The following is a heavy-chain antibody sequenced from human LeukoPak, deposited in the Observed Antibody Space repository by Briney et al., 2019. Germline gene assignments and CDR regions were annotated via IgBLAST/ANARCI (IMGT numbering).Heavy chain of an antibody. J-gene: IGHJ4*02. Sequence: GGSLQISGQGSGYPFTSYWIGGARPLPGKGLEWMGIIYPGDSDTRYSPSFQGQVTISADKSISTAYLQWSSLKASDIAMYYCARHAEWFGEFYIDYWGQGTLVTVSS. CDR2: IYPGDSDT. V-gene: IGHV5-51*01. CDR1: GYPFTSYW. D-gene: IGHD3-10*01. CDR3: ARHAEWFGEFYIDY.